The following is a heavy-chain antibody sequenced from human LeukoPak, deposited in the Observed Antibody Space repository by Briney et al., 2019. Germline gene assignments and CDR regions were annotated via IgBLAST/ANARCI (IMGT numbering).Heavy chain of an antibody. V-gene: IGHV4-31*03. CDR1: GGSISSGGYY. J-gene: IGHJ4*02. D-gene: IGHD1-26*01. CDR2: IYYSGST. CDR3: AKEWELLVGPFDY. Sequence: SQTLSLTCTVSGGSISSGGYYWSWIRQHPGKGLEWIGYIYYSGSTYYNPSLKSRVTISVDTSKNQFSLKLSSVTAADTAVYYCAKEWELLVGPFDYWGQGTLVTVSS.